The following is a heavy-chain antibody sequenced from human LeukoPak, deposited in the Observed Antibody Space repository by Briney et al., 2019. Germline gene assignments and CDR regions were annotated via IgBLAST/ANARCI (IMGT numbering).Heavy chain of an antibody. CDR2: SYTTGST. V-gene: IGHV4-4*07. CDR3: ARSGGSGFQLDY. J-gene: IGHJ4*02. D-gene: IGHD3-16*01. Sequence: LIGPSYTTGSTNYTPSLKSRVTMSLDTSKNQFSLKLSSVTAADTAVYYCARSGGSGFQLDYWGQGTLVTVSS.